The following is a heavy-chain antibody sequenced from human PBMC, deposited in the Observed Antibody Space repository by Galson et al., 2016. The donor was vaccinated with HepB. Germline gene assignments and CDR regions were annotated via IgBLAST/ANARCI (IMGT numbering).Heavy chain of an antibody. V-gene: IGHV3-73*01. Sequence: SLRLSCAASGFSFSGSTMHWVRQASGKGLEWVGRIRSKANNYATSYAASVKGRFTISRDDSKNTAYLQMNSLKTEDTAVYYCTRLPFDNGGYYSDNWGQGTLVTVSS. D-gene: IGHD3-22*01. CDR2: IRSKANNYAT. J-gene: IGHJ4*02. CDR3: TRLPFDNGGYYSDN. CDR1: GFSFSGST.